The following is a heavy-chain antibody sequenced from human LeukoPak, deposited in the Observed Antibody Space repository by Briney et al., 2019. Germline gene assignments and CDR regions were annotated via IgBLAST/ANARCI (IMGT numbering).Heavy chain of an antibody. CDR2: TYYSGST. D-gene: IGHD3-22*01. Sequence: PSETLSLTCTVSGGSISSYNWSWIRQPPGKGLEWMGYTYYSGSTNYNPSLKSRVTISVDTSKNQFSLKLSSVTAADTAVYYCARDRYYDSSGDAFDIWGQGTMVTVSS. V-gene: IGHV4-59*01. CDR3: ARDRYYDSSGDAFDI. J-gene: IGHJ3*02. CDR1: GGSISSYN.